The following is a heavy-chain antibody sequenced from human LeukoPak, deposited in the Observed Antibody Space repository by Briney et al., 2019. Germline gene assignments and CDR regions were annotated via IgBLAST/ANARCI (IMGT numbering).Heavy chain of an antibody. D-gene: IGHD5-24*01. Sequence: LSLTCAIDGRSFSVYYWSWIRQPPGKGLEGVSSISRSSSYIYYADSVKGRFTIPRDNAKNSLYLQMNSLRAEDTAVYYCARDRLTKRWLQFCGDFWGQGTLVAVSS. CDR2: ISRSSSYI. V-gene: IGHV3-11*06. CDR1: GRSFSVYY. CDR3: ARDRLTKRWLQFCGDF. J-gene: IGHJ4*02.